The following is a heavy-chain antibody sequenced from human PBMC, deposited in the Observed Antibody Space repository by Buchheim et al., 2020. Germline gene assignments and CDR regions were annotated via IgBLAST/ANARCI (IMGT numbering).Heavy chain of an antibody. Sequence: EVQLLESGGDLVQPGGSLRLSCATSGFTFSTYAMTWVRQAPGRGLEWVTKIKQDGSETHYVDSVRGRLTISRDNAENSLYLQMNSLRAEDTAVYYCARGYFSMDVWGQGTT. CDR3: ARGYFSMDV. CDR1: GFTFSTYA. V-gene: IGHV3-7*01. J-gene: IGHJ6*03. CDR2: IKQDGSET.